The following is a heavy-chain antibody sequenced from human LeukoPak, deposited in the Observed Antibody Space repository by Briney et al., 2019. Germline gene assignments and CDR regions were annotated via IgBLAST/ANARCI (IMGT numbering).Heavy chain of an antibody. J-gene: IGHJ4*02. CDR1: GGSISGHY. Sequence: SKTLSLTCTVSGGSISGHYWSWIRRPAGKGLEWIGCISTNGNTNYSPSLNSRVTMSLDTSKNQFSLELTSVTAADTAVYYCAREGSDFWGQGTLVTVSS. V-gene: IGHV4-4*07. CDR2: ISTNGNT. D-gene: IGHD3-10*01. CDR3: AREGSDF.